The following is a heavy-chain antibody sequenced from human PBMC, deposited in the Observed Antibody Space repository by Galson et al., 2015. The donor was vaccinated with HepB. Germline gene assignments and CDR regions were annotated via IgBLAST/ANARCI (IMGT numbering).Heavy chain of an antibody. Sequence: SLRLSCAASGFTFSSYGMHWVRQAPGKGLEWVAVIWYDGSNKYCADSVKGRFTISRDNSKNTLYLQMNSLRAEDTAVYYCARDSSGYDFRGIAVAGDGPSFDYWGQGTLVTVSS. V-gene: IGHV3-33*01. CDR1: GFTFSSYG. CDR3: ARDSSGYDFRGIAVAGDGPSFDY. CDR2: IWYDGSNK. J-gene: IGHJ4*02. D-gene: IGHD6-19*01.